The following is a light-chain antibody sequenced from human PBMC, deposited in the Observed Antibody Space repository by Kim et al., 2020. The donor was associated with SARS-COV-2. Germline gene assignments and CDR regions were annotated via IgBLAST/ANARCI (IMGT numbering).Light chain of an antibody. J-gene: IGLJ3*02. Sequence: QSALAQPASVSGSAGQSITISCTGTTSDVGRYDYVSWFQQHPGRTPKVIIYDVTERPSGVSNRFSGSKSGNTASLTISGLQAEDEADYYCISFTTSDTWVFGGGTQLTVL. V-gene: IGLV2-14*03. CDR1: TSDVGRYDY. CDR3: ISFTTSDTWV. CDR2: DVT.